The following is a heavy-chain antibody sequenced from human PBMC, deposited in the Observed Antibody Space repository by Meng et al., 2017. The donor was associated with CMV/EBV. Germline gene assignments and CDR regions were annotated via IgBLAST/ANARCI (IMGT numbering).Heavy chain of an antibody. CDR1: GFTFSSYG. Sequence: GGSLRLSCAASGFTFSSYGMHWVRQAPGKGLEWVAVIWYDGSNKYYADSVKGRFTISRDNSKNTLYLQMNSLRAEDTAVYYCAKARGICWSGYRYFDYWGQGTLVTVSS. CDR2: IWYDGSNK. D-gene: IGHD3-3*01. J-gene: IGHJ4*02. CDR3: AKARGICWSGYRYFDY. V-gene: IGHV3-33*06.